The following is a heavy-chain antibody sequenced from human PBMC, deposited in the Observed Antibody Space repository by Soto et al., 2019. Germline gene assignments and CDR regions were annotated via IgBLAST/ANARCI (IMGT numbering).Heavy chain of an antibody. D-gene: IGHD3-10*01. CDR3: AKAVTGGDYYFDY. V-gene: IGHV3-30*18. J-gene: IGHJ4*02. CDR1: GFTFSSYG. CDR2: ISYDGSNK. Sequence: GGSLRLSCAASGFTFSSYGMHWVRQAPGKGLEWVAVISYDGSNKYYADSVKGRFTISRDNSKNTLYLQMNSLRAEDTAVYYCAKAVTGGDYYFDYWGQGTLVTVSS.